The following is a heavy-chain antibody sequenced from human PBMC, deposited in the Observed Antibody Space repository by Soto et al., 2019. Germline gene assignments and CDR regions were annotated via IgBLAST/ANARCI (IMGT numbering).Heavy chain of an antibody. V-gene: IGHV3-30-3*01. J-gene: IGHJ4*02. Sequence: QVQLVESGGGVVQPGRSLRLSCAASGFTFSSYAMHWVRQAPGKGLEWVAIISYDGSNKYYADSVKGRFTISRDNTKNTLYLQMNSLRAEDTAVYCCAREKVTVTTRGVFDYWGQGTLVTVSS. CDR3: AREKVTVTTRGVFDY. CDR1: GFTFSSYA. CDR2: ISYDGSNK. D-gene: IGHD4-17*01.